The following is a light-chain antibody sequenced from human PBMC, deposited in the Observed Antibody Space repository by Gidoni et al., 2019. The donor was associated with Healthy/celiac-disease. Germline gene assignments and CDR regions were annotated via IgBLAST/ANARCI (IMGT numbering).Light chain of an antibody. CDR3: QQYNNWPPEYT. Sequence: EIVMTQSPATLSVSPGERATLSCRASQSVSSNLAWYPQKPGQAPRLLIYGASTRATVIPARFSGSGSGTEFTLTISSLQSEDFAVYYCQQYNNWPPEYTFGQGTKLEIK. V-gene: IGKV3-15*01. J-gene: IGKJ2*01. CDR1: QSVSSN. CDR2: GAS.